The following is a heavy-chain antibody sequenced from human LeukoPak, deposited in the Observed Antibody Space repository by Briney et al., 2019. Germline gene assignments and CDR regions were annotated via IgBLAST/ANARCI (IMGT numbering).Heavy chain of an antibody. J-gene: IGHJ4*02. CDR3: AKDWIKFNRVFDCFDS. CDR2: IGNTET. CDR1: GFPFETNA. V-gene: IGHV3-23*01. D-gene: IGHD2-21*01. Sequence: GGSLRLSCATSGFPFETNAMSWVRQAPGKGLEWVATIGNTETFYADSVTGRFTISRDNSKNTVNLQMNRLRVEDTAIYYCAKDWIKFNRVFDCFDSWGQGTLVTVSS.